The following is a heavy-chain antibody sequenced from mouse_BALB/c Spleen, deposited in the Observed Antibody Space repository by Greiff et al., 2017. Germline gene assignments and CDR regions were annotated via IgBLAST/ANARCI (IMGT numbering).Heavy chain of an antibody. Sequence: EEMLVESGGGLVKPGGSLKLSCAASGFTFSSYGMSWVRQTPDKRLELVATINSNGGSTYYPDSVKGRFTISRDNAKNTLYLQMSSLKSEDTAMYYCARDWGYYFDDWGQGTTLTVSS. V-gene: IGHV5-6-3*01. CDR3: ARDWGYYFDD. CDR1: GFTFSSYG. J-gene: IGHJ2*01. CDR2: INSNGGST.